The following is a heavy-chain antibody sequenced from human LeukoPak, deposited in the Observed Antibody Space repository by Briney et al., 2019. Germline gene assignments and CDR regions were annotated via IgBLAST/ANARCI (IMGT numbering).Heavy chain of an antibody. D-gene: IGHD5-24*01. J-gene: IGHJ5*02. CDR3: AREDGYNNWFDP. Sequence: PGGSLRLSCAASGFTFSSYSMNWVRQAPGKGLEWVSSISSSSSYIYYADSVKGRFTISRDNAKNSLYLQMNSLRAEDTAVYYCAREDGYNNWFDPWGQGTLVTVSS. CDR1: GFTFSSYS. CDR2: ISSSSSYI. V-gene: IGHV3-21*04.